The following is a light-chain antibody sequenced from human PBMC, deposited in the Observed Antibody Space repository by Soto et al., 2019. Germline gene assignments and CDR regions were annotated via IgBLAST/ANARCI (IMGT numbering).Light chain of an antibody. J-gene: IGKJ5*01. CDR1: QSISSSY. V-gene: IGKV3D-7*01. CDR2: GAS. CDR3: QQDYNLPIT. Sequence: EVVLTQSPATLSLSPGEGATLSCRVSQSISSSYLSWYQQRPGQAPRLLIYGASTRATGIPARFSGSGRGSGTDFTLTISSLQPEDFAVYYCQQDYNLPITFGQGTRRRL.